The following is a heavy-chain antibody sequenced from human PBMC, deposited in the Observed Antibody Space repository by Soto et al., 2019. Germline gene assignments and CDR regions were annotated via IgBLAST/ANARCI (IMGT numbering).Heavy chain of an antibody. Sequence: PGGSLRLSCAASGFTFSDYYMSWIRQAPGKGLEWVSYISSSSSYTNYADSVKGRFTISRDNAKNSLYLQMNSPRAEDTAVYYCARVLNQLEDALDIWGQGTMVTVSS. D-gene: IGHD1-1*01. CDR1: GFTFSDYY. CDR3: ARVLNQLEDALDI. CDR2: ISSSSSYT. V-gene: IGHV3-11*06. J-gene: IGHJ3*02.